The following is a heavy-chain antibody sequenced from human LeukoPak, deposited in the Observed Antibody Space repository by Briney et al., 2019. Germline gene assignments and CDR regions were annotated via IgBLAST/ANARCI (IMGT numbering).Heavy chain of an antibody. V-gene: IGHV1-3*01. CDR3: ATTYYYGSGSYRSYGMDV. CDR2: INAGNGNT. D-gene: IGHD3-10*01. J-gene: IGHJ6*02. Sequence: ASVKVSCKASGGTFSSYAISWVRQAPGQGLEWMGWINAGNGNTKYSQKFQGRVTITRDTSASTAYMELSSLRSEDTAVYYCATTYYYGSGSYRSYGMDVWGQGTTVTVSS. CDR1: GGTFSSYA.